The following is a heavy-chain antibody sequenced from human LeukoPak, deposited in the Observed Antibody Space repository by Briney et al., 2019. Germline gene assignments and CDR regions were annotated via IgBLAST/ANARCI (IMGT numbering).Heavy chain of an antibody. D-gene: IGHD3-16*01. CDR2: IKADGSEK. Sequence: GGSLRLSCAASGFSFSSSWMIWVRQAPGKGPGWVANIKADGSEKHYVDSVKGRFSISRDNAKNSLYLQMNSLRAEDTAVYYCARGLYVWGSSDWFDPWGQGTLVTVSS. J-gene: IGHJ5*02. CDR3: ARGLYVWGSSDWFDP. CDR1: GFSFSSSW. V-gene: IGHV3-7*03.